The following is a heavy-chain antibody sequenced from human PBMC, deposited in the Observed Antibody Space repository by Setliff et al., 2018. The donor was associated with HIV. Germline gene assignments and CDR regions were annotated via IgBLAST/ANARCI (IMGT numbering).Heavy chain of an antibody. CDR3: AKDIQCSGGSDSYYDAFDM. Sequence: GGSLRLFCVASGFTFRTFAMHWVRQAPGKGLEWVAVISYDGSRTYYADSVKGRFTISRDNSKNTLFLQVNSLRDEDTAVYFCAKDIQCSGGSDSYYDAFDMWGQGTMVTVSS. CDR2: ISYDGSRT. CDR1: GFTFRTFA. V-gene: IGHV3-30*07. D-gene: IGHD2-15*01. J-gene: IGHJ3*02.